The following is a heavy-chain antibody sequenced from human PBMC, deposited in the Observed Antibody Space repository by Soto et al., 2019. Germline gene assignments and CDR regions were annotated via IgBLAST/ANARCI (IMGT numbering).Heavy chain of an antibody. CDR2: IIPIFGTA. CDR3: ARVANLYCGGDCYSGWFDP. D-gene: IGHD2-21*02. V-gene: IGHV1-69*06. Sequence: QVQLVKSGAEVKKPGSSGKVSCKASGGTFSSYAISWVRQAPGQGLEWMGGIIPIFGTANYAQKFQGRVTITADKSTSTAYMELSSLRSEDTAVYYCARVANLYCGGDCYSGWFDPWGQGTLVTVSS. J-gene: IGHJ5*02. CDR1: GGTFSSYA.